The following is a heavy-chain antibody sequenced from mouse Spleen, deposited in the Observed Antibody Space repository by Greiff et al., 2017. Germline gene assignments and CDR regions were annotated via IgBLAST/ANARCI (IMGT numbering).Heavy chain of an antibody. V-gene: IGHV1-54*01. Sequence: VQLQQSGAELVRPGTSVKVSCKASGYAFTNYLIEWVKQRPGQGLEWIGVINPGSGGTNYNEKFKGKATLTADKSSSTAYMQLSSLTSEDSAVYFCARGTYYSNYYFDYWGQGTTLTVSS. CDR3: ARGTYYSNYYFDY. CDR2: INPGSGGT. CDR1: GYAFTNYL. J-gene: IGHJ2*01. D-gene: IGHD2-5*01.